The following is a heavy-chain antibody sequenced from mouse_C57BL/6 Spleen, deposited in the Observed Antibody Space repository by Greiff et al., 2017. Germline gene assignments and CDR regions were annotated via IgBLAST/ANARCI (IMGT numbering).Heavy chain of an antibody. V-gene: IGHV1-52*01. Sequence: QVQLQQPGAELVRPGSSVKLSCKASGYTFTSYWMHWVKQRPIQGLEWIGNIDPSDSETHYNQKFKDKATLTVDKSSSTAYMQLSSLTSEDSAVYYCARSGAAVVATYYFDYWGQGTTLTVSS. CDR1: GYTFTSYW. CDR3: ARSGAAVVATYYFDY. D-gene: IGHD1-1*01. CDR2: IDPSDSET. J-gene: IGHJ2*01.